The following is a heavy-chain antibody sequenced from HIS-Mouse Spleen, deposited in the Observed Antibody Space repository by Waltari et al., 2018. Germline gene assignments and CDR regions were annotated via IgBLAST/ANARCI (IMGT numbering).Heavy chain of an antibody. CDR1: GGPISSSSYY. CDR2: IYYSGST. J-gene: IGHJ3*02. CDR3: ARDNAFDI. V-gene: IGHV4-39*07. Sequence: QLQLQESGPGLVKPSETLSLTCTVPGGPISSSSYYWGWIRQPPGKGLEWIGSIYYSGSTYYNPSLKSRVTISVDTSKNQFSLKLSSVTAADTAVYYCARDNAFDIWGQGTMVTVSS.